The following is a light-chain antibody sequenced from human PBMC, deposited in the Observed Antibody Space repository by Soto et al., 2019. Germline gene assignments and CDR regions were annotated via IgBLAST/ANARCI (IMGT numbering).Light chain of an antibody. J-gene: IGKJ1*01. Sequence: DIHMTQSPSSLSASVGDRVTITCRASQGISNYLAWYQQKPGKVPKLLIYAASTLQSGVLSRFSGSGSGTEFTLPLSSLQSEDFELYYCQQYNDSPLTFGQGTKVEIK. V-gene: IGKV1-27*01. CDR1: QGISNY. CDR2: AAS. CDR3: QQYNDSPLT.